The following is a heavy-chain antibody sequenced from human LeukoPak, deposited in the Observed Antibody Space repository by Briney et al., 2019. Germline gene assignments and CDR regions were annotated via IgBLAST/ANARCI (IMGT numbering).Heavy chain of an antibody. CDR3: AKETPPSIFGMVIINDNWFDP. D-gene: IGHD3-3*01. CDR2: ISGSGGST. Sequence: PGGSLRLSCAASGFTFSSYAMSWVRQAPGKGLEWVSAISGSGGSTYYADSVKGRFTISRDNSKHTLYLQMNSLRAEHTAVYFFAKETPPSIFGMVIINDNWFDPWGQGTLVTVSS. V-gene: IGHV3-23*01. J-gene: IGHJ5*01. CDR1: GFTFSSYA.